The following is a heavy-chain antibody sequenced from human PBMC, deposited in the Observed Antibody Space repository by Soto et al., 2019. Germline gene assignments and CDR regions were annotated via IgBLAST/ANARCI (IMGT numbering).Heavy chain of an antibody. J-gene: IGHJ5*02. D-gene: IGHD2-15*01. Sequence: SETLSLTCAVYGGSFSGYYWSWIRQPPGKGLEWIGEINHSGSTNYNPSLKSRVTISVDTSKNQFSLKLSSVTAADTAVYYCARSAIVVVVAAKGWFDPWGQGTLVTVSS. CDR2: INHSGST. CDR1: GGSFSGYY. CDR3: ARSAIVVVVAAKGWFDP. V-gene: IGHV4-34*01.